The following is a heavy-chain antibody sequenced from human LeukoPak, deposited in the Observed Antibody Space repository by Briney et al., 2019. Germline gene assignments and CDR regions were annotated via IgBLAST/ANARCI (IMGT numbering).Heavy chain of an antibody. CDR1: GGTFSSYA. J-gene: IGHJ2*01. CDR2: IIPILGIA. D-gene: IGHD2-15*01. V-gene: IGHV1-69*04. CDR3: ARDPYCSGGSCSNFDL. Sequence: SVKVSCKASGGTFSSYAISWVRQAPGQGLEWMGRIIPILGIANYAQKFQGRVTITADKSTSTAYMELSSLRSEDTVVYYCARDPYCSGGSCSNFDLWGRGTLVTVPS.